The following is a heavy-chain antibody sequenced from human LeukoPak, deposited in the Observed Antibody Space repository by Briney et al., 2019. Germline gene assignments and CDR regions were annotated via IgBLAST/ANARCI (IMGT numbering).Heavy chain of an antibody. CDR3: ARVKWELLGSFDY. Sequence: SETLSLTCAVYGGSFSGYYWSWICQPPGKDLEWIGEINHSGSTNYNLSLKSRVTISVDTSKNQFSLKLSSVTAADTAVYYCARVKWELLGSFDYWGHGTLVTVSS. CDR1: GGSFSGYY. V-gene: IGHV4-34*01. D-gene: IGHD1-26*01. CDR2: INHSGST. J-gene: IGHJ4*01.